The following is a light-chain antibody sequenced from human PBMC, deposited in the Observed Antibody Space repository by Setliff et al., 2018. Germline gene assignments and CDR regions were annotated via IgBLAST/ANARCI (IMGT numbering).Light chain of an antibody. Sequence: AIQLTQSPSSLSASVGDRVTITCRASQDIGHDLGWYQHRPGKAPKRLISRTSTLQSGVPSRFSGSGSGSDFTLTIRGLRPEDFVTYYCLQEYDFPWTFGQGTKVDIK. V-gene: IGKV1-6*01. CDR1: QDIGHD. CDR2: RTS. J-gene: IGKJ1*01. CDR3: LQEYDFPWT.